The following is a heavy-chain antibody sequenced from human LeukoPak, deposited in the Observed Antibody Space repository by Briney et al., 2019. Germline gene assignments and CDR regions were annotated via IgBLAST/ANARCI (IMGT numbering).Heavy chain of an antibody. CDR3: ARDQYHDSSGYYYRQGAFDI. CDR1: GGTFSSYA. J-gene: IGHJ3*02. V-gene: IGHV1-69*04. CDR2: IIPIFGIA. D-gene: IGHD3-22*01. Sequence: ASVKVSCKASGGTFSSYAISWVRQAPGQGLEWMGRIIPIFGIANYAQKFQGRVTITADKSTSTAYMELSSLRSEDTAVYYCARDQYHDSSGYYYRQGAFDIWGQGTMVTVSS.